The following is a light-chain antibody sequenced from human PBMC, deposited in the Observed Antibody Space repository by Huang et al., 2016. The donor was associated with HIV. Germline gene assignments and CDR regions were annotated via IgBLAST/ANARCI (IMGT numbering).Light chain of an antibody. V-gene: IGKV1-27*01. CDR3: QKYDSAPRT. J-gene: IGKJ1*01. CDR1: HAISTF. Sequence: DIQMTQSPSSLSASVGDRVTITCRASHAISTFLAWYQQKPGGVPKLLIHALSTLQSGVPSRFSGSGSGTDFTLTISSLQPEDAALYFCQKYDSAPRTFGQGTKVEIK. CDR2: ALS.